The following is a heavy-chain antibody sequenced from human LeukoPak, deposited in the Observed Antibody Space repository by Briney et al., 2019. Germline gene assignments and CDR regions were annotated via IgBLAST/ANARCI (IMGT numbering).Heavy chain of an antibody. V-gene: IGHV3-33*01. CDR2: LWSNGINQ. J-gene: IGHJ4*02. CDR3: ARDRYSSMWSVFEY. CDR1: GFTLDNYG. D-gene: IGHD6-13*01. Sequence: GGSLRLSCAASGFTLDNYGMHWVRQAPGKGPEWVAVLWSNGINQYYADSVKGRFTFSRDNSRNTLYLQVNSLRAEDTAVYYCARDRYSSMWSVFEYWGQGALVTVSS.